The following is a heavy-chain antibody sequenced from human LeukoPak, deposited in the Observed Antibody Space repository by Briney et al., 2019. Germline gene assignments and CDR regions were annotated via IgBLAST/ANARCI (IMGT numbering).Heavy chain of an antibody. CDR1: GGSSNNYY. CDR2: IYTSGST. Sequence: KPSETLSLTCTVSGGSSNNYYWSWIRQSAGKGLEWIGRIYTSGSTNYNPSLKSRVSMSVDTSKNQFSLRLRSVTAADTAVYYCARESGYYYDTSGYTFDYWGQGILVTVPS. D-gene: IGHD3-22*01. CDR3: ARESGYYYDTSGYTFDY. V-gene: IGHV4-4*07. J-gene: IGHJ4*02.